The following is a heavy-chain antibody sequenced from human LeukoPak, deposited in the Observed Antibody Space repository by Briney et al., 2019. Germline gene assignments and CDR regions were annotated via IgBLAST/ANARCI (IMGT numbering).Heavy chain of an antibody. V-gene: IGHV3-30*18. D-gene: IGHD6-13*01. J-gene: IGHJ4*02. CDR3: AKDGPDSSSWSTGTYYFDY. CDR2: ISYDGSNK. Sequence: PGGSLRLSCAASGFTFSSYGMHWVRQAPGKGLEWVAVISYDGSNKYYADSVKGRFTISRDNSKSTLNLQMNSLRAEDTAVYYCAKDGPDSSSWSTGTYYFDYWGQGTLVTVSS. CDR1: GFTFSSYG.